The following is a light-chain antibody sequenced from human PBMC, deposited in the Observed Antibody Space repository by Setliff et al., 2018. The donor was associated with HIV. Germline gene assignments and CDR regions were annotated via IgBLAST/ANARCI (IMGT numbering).Light chain of an antibody. Sequence: ALTQPASVSGSPGQSITISCTGTSSDVGGYNYVSWYQQHPGKAPKLMIYDVSNRPSGVCNRFSGSKSGNTASLTISGLQAEDEADYYCSSYTSSSTYVFGTGTKVTV. CDR1: SSDVGGYNY. CDR3: SSYTSSSTYV. CDR2: DVS. V-gene: IGLV2-14*03. J-gene: IGLJ1*01.